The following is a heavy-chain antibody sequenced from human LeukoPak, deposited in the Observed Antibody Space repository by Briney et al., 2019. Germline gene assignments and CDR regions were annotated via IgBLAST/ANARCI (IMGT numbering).Heavy chain of an antibody. D-gene: IGHD5-24*01. CDR2: IIPIFGTA. CDR3: AREGQRDGYRYYFDY. J-gene: IGHJ4*02. V-gene: IGHV1-69*13. CDR1: GGTFSSYA. Sequence: ASVKVSCKASGGTFSSYAISWVRQAPGQGLEWMGGIIPIFGTANYAQKFQGRVTITADESTSTAYMELSSLRSEDTAVYYCAREGQRDGYRYYFDYWGQGTLVTVSS.